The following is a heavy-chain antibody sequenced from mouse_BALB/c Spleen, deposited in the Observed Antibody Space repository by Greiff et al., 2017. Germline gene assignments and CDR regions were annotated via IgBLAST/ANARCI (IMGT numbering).Heavy chain of an antibody. CDR3: ARYGGLDWYFDV. Sequence: EVQLQESGPSLVKPSQTLSLTCSVTGDSITSGYWNWIRKFPGNKLEYMGYISYSGSTYYNPSLKSRISITRDTSKNQYYLQLNSVTTEDTATYYCARYGGLDWYFDVWGAGTTVTVSS. CDR2: ISYSGST. J-gene: IGHJ1*01. D-gene: IGHD2-4*01. CDR1: GDSITSGY. V-gene: IGHV3-8*02.